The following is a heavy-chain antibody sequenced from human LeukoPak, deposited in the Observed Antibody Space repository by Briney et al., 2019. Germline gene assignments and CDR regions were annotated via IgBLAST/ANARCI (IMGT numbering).Heavy chain of an antibody. J-gene: IGHJ4*02. CDR3: TRVFNEVQLRFCYFDY. D-gene: IGHD5-18*01. CDR2: IRSKAYGGTT. V-gene: IGHV3-49*03. CDR1: GFTFSSYA. Sequence: PGGSLRLSCAASGFTFSSYAMSWFRQAPGKGLEWVDFIRSKAYGGTTEYAASVKGRFTISRDDSKSIAYLQMNSLKTEDTAVYYCTRVFNEVQLRFCYFDYWGQGTLVTVSS.